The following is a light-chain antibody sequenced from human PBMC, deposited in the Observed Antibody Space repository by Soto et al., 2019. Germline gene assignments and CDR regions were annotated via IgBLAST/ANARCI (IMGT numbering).Light chain of an antibody. CDR3: QQSYSTPKT. CDR2: AAS. V-gene: IGKV1-39*01. CDR1: QSLSSY. Sequence: DIQMTQSPSSLSASVGDRVTITCRASQSLSSYLHWYQQKPGKAPKLLIYAASSLQSGVPSRFSGSGSGTDFTLTISSLQPEDFATYYFQQSYSTPKTFGGGTKVEIK. J-gene: IGKJ4*01.